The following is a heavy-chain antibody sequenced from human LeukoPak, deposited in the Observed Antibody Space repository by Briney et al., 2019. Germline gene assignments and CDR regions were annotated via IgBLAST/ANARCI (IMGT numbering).Heavy chain of an antibody. J-gene: IGHJ4*02. Sequence: GGSLRLSCAASGFTFSSYSMNWVRQAPEKGLEWVANIKQDGSEKYYVDSVKGRFTISRDNAKNSLYLQMNSLRAEDTAVYYCARGGGYCTNGVCYFDYWGQGTLVTVSS. CDR1: GFTFSSYS. CDR3: ARGGGYCTNGVCYFDY. V-gene: IGHV3-7*01. CDR2: IKQDGSEK. D-gene: IGHD2-8*01.